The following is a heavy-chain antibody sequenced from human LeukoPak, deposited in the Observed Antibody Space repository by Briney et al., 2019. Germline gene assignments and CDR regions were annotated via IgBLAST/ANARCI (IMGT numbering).Heavy chain of an antibody. CDR2: INQDGSEM. Sequence: PGGSLRLSCAASGFTFSNYWMSWVRQAPGKGLEWLANINQDGSEMYYVDSVKGRFTISRDNGKNSLYLQINSLRADDTAVYYCARDQDSMMVVRTTNWYFDLWGRGTLVTVSS. CDR3: ARDQDSMMVVRTTNWYFDL. V-gene: IGHV3-7*01. D-gene: IGHD3-22*01. CDR1: GFTFSNYW. J-gene: IGHJ2*01.